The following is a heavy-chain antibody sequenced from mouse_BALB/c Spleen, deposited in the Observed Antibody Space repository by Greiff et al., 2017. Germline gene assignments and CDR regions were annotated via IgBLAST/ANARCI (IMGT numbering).Heavy chain of an antibody. Sequence: EVQLVESGGGLVKPGGSLKLSCAASGFTFSSYAMSWVRQSPEKRLEWVAEISSGGSYTYYPDTVTGRFTISRDNAKNTLYLEMSSLRSEDTAMYYCARGGDYDGYSYYFDYWGQGTTLTVSS. CDR2: ISSGGSYT. CDR1: GFTFSSYA. V-gene: IGHV5-9-4*01. CDR3: ARGGDYDGYSYYFDY. J-gene: IGHJ2*01. D-gene: IGHD2-3*01.